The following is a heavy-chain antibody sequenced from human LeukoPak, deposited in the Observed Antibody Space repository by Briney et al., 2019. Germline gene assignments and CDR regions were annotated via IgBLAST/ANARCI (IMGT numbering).Heavy chain of an antibody. CDR1: GFTFNSYA. V-gene: IGHV3-23*01. J-gene: IGHJ4*02. D-gene: IGHD3-22*01. CDR2: IVGSGGST. CDR3: AKPPNYDSDAPQVDY. Sequence: PGGSLRLSCAASGFTFNSYAMSWVRQAPGKGLEWVSGIVGSGGSTYYANSVKGRFTISRDNSKNTLYLQMNSLRAEDTAVYYCAKPPNYDSDAPQVDYWGQGTLVTVSS.